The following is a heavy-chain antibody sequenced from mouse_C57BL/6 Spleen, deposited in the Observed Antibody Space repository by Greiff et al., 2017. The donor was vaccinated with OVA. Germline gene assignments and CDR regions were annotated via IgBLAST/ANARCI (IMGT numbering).Heavy chain of an antibody. J-gene: IGHJ1*03. Sequence: QVQLQQPGAELVRPGSSVKLSCKASGYTFTSYWMHWVKQRPIQGLEWIGNIDPSDSETHYNQKFKDKATLTVDKSSSTAYMQLSSLTSEDSAVYYCARDGYYGYCDVWGTGTTVTVSS. D-gene: IGHD2-3*01. CDR2: IDPSDSET. CDR3: ARDGYYGYCDV. CDR1: GYTFTSYW. V-gene: IGHV1-52*01.